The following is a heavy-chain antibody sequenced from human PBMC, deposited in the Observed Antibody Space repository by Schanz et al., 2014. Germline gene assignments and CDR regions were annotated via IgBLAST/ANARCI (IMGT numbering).Heavy chain of an antibody. CDR2: VSRSTPDI. V-gene: IGHV3-48*04. J-gene: IGHJ5*01. D-gene: IGHD3-10*01. CDR3: AKQHIVRGVIYLNWFDS. Sequence: EVQLLESGGGLVQPGGSLRLSCAASGFTFSSYAMSWVRQAPGKGLEWVSYVSRSTPDIYYADSVKGRFTMSRDNAKNSLYLQMNSLRAEDTAVYYCAKQHIVRGVIYLNWFDSWGQGTLVTVSS. CDR1: GFTFSSYA.